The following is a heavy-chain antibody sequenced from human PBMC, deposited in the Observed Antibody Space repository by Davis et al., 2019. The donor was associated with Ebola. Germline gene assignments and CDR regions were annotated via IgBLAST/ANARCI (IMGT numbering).Heavy chain of an antibody. J-gene: IGHJ6*02. D-gene: IGHD3-10*01. Sequence: MPSETLSLTCTVSGGTISGDYWSWIRQPPGKGLEWIGYIHDSGRTNYNPTLKSRLTISVDTSKNQFSLKLSSVTAADTAVYYCARDRGVLYYYGSGSSYYYYGMDVWGQGTTVTVSS. V-gene: IGHV4-59*01. CDR3: ARDRGVLYYYGSGSSYYYYGMDV. CDR1: GGTISGDY. CDR2: IHDSGRT.